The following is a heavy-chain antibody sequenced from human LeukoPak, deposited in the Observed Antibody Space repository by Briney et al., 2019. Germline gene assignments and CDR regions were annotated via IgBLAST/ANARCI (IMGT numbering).Heavy chain of an antibody. CDR2: IYYSGST. Sequence: SETLSLTCTVSGGSISSYYWSWIRQPPGKGLEWIGYIYYSGSTNYNPSLKSRVTVSVDTSKNQFSLKLSSVTAADTAVYYCARGFSSSWYYFDYWGQGTLVTVSS. D-gene: IGHD6-13*01. CDR3: ARGFSSSWYYFDY. CDR1: GGSISSYY. J-gene: IGHJ4*02. V-gene: IGHV4-59*01.